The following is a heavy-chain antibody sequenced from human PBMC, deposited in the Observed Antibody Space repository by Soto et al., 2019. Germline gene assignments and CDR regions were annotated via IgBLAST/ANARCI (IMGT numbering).Heavy chain of an antibody. CDR2: VSCDGSVE. J-gene: IGHJ4*02. CDR1: GVIFSDYG. Sequence: QVQLVESGGGVVQPGMSLRLSCVVSGVIFSDYGMHWVRQAPGKGLEWVAVVSCDGSVEYYADSVKGRFTISRDNPKNLLYLQMNSLQLDDTAVYYCAKEGGAREATLRYRYDSWGQGTLVTVSS. CDR3: AKEGGAREATLRYRYDS. D-gene: IGHD5-18*01. V-gene: IGHV3-30*18.